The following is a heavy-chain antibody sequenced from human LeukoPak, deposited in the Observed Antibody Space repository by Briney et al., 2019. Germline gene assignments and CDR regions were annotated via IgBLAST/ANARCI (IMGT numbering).Heavy chain of an antibody. CDR2: IREDGNDT. Sequence: GGSLRLSCTASGFTFSNYWMTWVRQAPGKGLEWVASIREDGNDTFLVDSVKGRFTVSRDNAKKTLYLQMNNLRVDDTAVYYCARDQSGTNLKIVPIGWFDTWGQGTLVSVSS. CDR3: ARDQSGTNLKIVPIGWFDT. V-gene: IGHV3-7*01. J-gene: IGHJ5*02. CDR1: GFTFSNYW. D-gene: IGHD5-12*01.